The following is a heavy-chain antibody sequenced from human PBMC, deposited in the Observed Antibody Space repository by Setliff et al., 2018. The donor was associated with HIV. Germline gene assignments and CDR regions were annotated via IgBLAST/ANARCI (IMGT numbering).Heavy chain of an antibody. Sequence: ASVKVSCKASGYTFNNYYMHWVRQAPGQGLEWMGIINPSDNRTYYAQKFQGRVTMTRDTSTSSVYMELRSLRSEDTAVYYCARAMLKLIGYYYMDVWGKGTTVTVSS. CDR3: ARAMLKLIGYYYMDV. CDR1: GYTFNNYY. CDR2: INPSDNRT. J-gene: IGHJ6*03. D-gene: IGHD1-7*01. V-gene: IGHV1-46*02.